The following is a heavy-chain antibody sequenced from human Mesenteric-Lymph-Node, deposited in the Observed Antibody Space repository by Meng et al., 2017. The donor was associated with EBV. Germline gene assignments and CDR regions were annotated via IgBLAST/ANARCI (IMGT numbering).Heavy chain of an antibody. D-gene: IGHD5-24*01. Sequence: QVQLGQSGAEVKKPGSSVKVSCEASAGTFSTYVISWVRQAPGQGLEWMGGIIPVFDTPNYAQKFQGRVTITADESTNTAYMELSSLKYEDTAVYYCTRGDGYSHYWGQGTLVTASS. V-gene: IGHV1-69*01. CDR2: IIPVFDTP. CDR3: TRGDGYSHY. J-gene: IGHJ4*02. CDR1: AGTFSTYV.